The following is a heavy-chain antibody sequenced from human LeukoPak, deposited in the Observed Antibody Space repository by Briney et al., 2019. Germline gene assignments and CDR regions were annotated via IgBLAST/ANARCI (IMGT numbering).Heavy chain of an antibody. CDR3: VSGWYIDY. V-gene: IGHV3-23*01. D-gene: IGHD6-19*01. CDR1: GFTFSTYG. J-gene: IGHJ4*02. Sequence: PGGSLRLSRAAPGFTFSTYGMNWVRQAPGKGLEWVSGINDRGSSAYYADSVKGRFAISRDNSKNTLSLQMNSLRAEDTAVYYCVSGWYIDYWGQGTLVTVSS. CDR2: INDRGSSA.